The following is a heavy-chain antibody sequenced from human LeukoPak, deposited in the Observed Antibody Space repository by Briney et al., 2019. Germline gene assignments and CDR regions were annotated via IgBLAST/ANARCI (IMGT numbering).Heavy chain of an antibody. Sequence: PSGTLSLTCAVSGGSISSSNWWSWVRQPPGKGLEWIGEIYHSGSTSYNPSLKSRVTISVDKSKNQFSLKLSSVTAADTAVYYCAREGFWSGRHDAFDIWGQGTMVTVSS. V-gene: IGHV4-4*02. J-gene: IGHJ3*02. CDR3: AREGFWSGRHDAFDI. CDR1: GGSISSSNW. D-gene: IGHD3-3*01. CDR2: IYHSGST.